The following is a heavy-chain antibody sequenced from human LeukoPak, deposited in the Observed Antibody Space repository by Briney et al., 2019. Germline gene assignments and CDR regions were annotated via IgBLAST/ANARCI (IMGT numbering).Heavy chain of an antibody. CDR2: IIPIFGTA. CDR3: ARVEQGGNGYFDY. CDR1: GGTFSSYA. V-gene: IGHV1-69*01. J-gene: IGHJ4*02. Sequence: SVKVSCKASGGTFSSYAISWVRQAPGQGLEWMGGIIPIFGTANYAQKFQGRVTITADESTSTAYMELSSLRSEDTAVYYCARVEQGGNGYFDYWGQGTLVTVSS. D-gene: IGHD4-23*01.